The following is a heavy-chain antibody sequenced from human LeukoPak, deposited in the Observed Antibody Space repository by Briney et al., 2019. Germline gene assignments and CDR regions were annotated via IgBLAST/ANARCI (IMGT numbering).Heavy chain of an antibody. CDR1: GFTFSSYG. Sequence: GGSLRLSCAASGFTFSSYGMHWVRQAPGKGLEWVAFIRYDGSNKYYADSVKGRFTISRDNSKNTLYLQMNSLRAEDTAVYYWAKDLRGRSAFQSPADIWGQGTMVTVSS. J-gene: IGHJ3*02. CDR3: AKDLRGRSAFQSPADI. D-gene: IGHD3-3*01. CDR2: IRYDGSNK. V-gene: IGHV3-30*02.